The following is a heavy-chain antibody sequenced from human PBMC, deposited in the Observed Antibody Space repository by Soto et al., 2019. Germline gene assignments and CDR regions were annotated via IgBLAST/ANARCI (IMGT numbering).Heavy chain of an antibody. V-gene: IGHV1-69*02. CDR3: AIVPTSYFDY. J-gene: IGHJ4*02. D-gene: IGHD5-12*01. Sequence: QVQLVQSGAEVKKPGSSVKVSCKASGGTFSSYIISWVRQAPGQGLEWMGRIIPIHGIANYAQKFQGRVTITADKSTSTTYMELSSLRSEDTALYFCAIVPTSYFDYWGQGTLVTVAS. CDR1: GGTFSSYI. CDR2: IIPIHGIA.